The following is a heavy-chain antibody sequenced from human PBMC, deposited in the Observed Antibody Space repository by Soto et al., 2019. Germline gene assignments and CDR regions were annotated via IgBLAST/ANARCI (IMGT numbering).Heavy chain of an antibody. V-gene: IGHV1-18*01. CDR1: GYTFTDYG. CDR2: ISAYNGDT. Sequence: QVQLVQSGAEVKEPGASVKVSCKSSGYTFTDYGITWVRQAPGQGLELVGWISAYNGDTNYPQRFQDRVTVTTDTSTSTAYMELRSLRSDDTAVYYCARSGRYYAGSTAYWGQGTRVTVSS. J-gene: IGHJ4*02. CDR3: ARSGRYYAGSTAY. D-gene: IGHD3-22*01.